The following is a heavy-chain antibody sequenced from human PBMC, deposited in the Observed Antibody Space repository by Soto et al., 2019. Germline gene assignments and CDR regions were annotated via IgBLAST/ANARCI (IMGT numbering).Heavy chain of an antibody. V-gene: IGHV1-46*03. CDR2: INPSGGST. CDR1: GYTFTSYY. J-gene: IGHJ4*02. CDR3: ARDLLVYGELVYFDY. D-gene: IGHD3-10*01. Sequence: ASVKVSCKASGYTFTSYYMHWVRQAPGQGLEWMGIINPSGGSTSYAQKFQGRVTMTRDTSTSTVYMELSSLRSEDTAVYYCARDLLVYGELVYFDYWGQGTLVTVSS.